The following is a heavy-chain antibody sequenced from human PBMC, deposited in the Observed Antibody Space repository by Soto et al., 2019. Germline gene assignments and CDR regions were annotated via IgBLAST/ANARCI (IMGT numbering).Heavy chain of an antibody. D-gene: IGHD3-3*01. CDR3: ATAVDYDFWSGTTHYGMDV. V-gene: IGHV3-23*01. CDR1: GFTFSSYA. Sequence: GGSLRLSCAASGFTFSSYAMSWVRQAPGKGLVWVSRISDDGTITDYADSVKGRFTVSRDNARNTHSLQMNSLRSEDTAVYFCATAVDYDFWSGTTHYGMDVWGQGTTVTVSS. CDR2: ISDDGTIT. J-gene: IGHJ6*02.